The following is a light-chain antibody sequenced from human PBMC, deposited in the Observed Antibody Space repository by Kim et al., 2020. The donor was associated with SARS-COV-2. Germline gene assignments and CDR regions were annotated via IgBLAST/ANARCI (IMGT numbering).Light chain of an antibody. CDR3: QQSHSVPIT. CDR1: QTISTK. CDR2: AAS. V-gene: IGKV1-39*01. J-gene: IGKJ5*01. Sequence: DIQMTQSPSSLFASVGDRVPITCRASQTISTKLNWYQQKSGSAPRFLIYAASTLQTGVPSRFSGGGSGTHFTLTISNLQPEDFATYYCQQSHSVPITFGQGTRLEIK.